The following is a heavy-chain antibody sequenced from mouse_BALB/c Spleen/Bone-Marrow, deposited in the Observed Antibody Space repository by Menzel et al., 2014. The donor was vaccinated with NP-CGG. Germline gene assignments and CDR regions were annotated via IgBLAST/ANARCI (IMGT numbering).Heavy chain of an antibody. D-gene: IGHD4-1*01. CDR1: GFTFSSFG. J-gene: IGHJ2*01. Sequence: EVQRVESGGGLVQPGGSRKLSCAASGFTFSSFGMHWVRQAPEKGLEWVAYISSGSSTIFYADTVKGRFTVSRDNPKNTLFLQKTSLRSEDTAMYYCTRGGNWDDFDYWGQGTTLTVSS. CDR2: ISSGSSTI. V-gene: IGHV5-17*02. CDR3: TRGGNWDDFDY.